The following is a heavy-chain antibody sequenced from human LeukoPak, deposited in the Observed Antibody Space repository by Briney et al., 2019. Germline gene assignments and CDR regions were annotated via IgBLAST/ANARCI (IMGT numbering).Heavy chain of an antibody. CDR3: AKMRGQYYHSYYMDA. Sequence: GGSLRLSCAASGFIFSSYAMSWVRQAPGKGLEWVSYGGSGGSTYYADSVKGRFTVPRDNSKSTLYLQMNSLTAEDTAVYYCAKMRGQYYHSYYMDAWGKGTTVTVSS. CDR2: GGSGGST. V-gene: IGHV3-23*01. J-gene: IGHJ6*03. CDR1: GFIFSSYA.